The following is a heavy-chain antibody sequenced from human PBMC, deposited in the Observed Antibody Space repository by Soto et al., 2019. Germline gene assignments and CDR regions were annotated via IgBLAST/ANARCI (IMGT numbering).Heavy chain of an antibody. CDR2: ISAYSGNT. Sequence: ASVKVSCKASGYTFTSYGISWVRQAPGQGLEWMGWISAYSGNTNYAQKLQGRVTMTTDTSTSTAYMELRSLRSDDTAVYYCAKHQYDFWSGYYVDWGQGTLVTAPQ. V-gene: IGHV1-18*01. CDR3: AKHQYDFWSGYYVD. J-gene: IGHJ4*02. D-gene: IGHD3-3*01. CDR1: GYTFTSYG.